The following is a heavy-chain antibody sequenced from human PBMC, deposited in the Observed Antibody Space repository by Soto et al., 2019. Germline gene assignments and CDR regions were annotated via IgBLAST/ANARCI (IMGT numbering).Heavy chain of an antibody. V-gene: IGHV3-7*03. CDR3: TRDRGYQTFDF. Sequence: EVHLAESGGGLVQPGGSLRLSCAASGFTCANYWMTWVRQAPGKEPERVANINNDGSETYYVDSVKGRFIISRDNTKNSLYLQMNSLRAEDTAVFYCTRDRGYQTFDFCGQGTLVTVSS. J-gene: IGHJ4*02. CDR2: INNDGSET. D-gene: IGHD2-2*01. CDR1: GFTCANYW.